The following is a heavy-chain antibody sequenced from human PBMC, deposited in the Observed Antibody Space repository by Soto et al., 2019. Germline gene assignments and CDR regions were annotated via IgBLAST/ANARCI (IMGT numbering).Heavy chain of an antibody. CDR3: ARDRIAVAGIFDY. Sequence: ASVKVSCKASGYTFTSYAMHWVRQAPGQRLEWMGWINAGNGNTKYSQKFQGRVTITRDTSASTAYMELSSLRSEDTAVYYCARDRIAVAGIFDYWGQGTLVTVSS. V-gene: IGHV1-3*01. CDR2: INAGNGNT. D-gene: IGHD6-19*01. CDR1: GYTFTSYA. J-gene: IGHJ4*02.